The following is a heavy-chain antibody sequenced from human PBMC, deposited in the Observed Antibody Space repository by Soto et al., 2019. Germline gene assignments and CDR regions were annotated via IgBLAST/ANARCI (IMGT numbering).Heavy chain of an antibody. V-gene: IGHV4-34*01. Sequence: HSETLSLTCAVYGGSFSGYYWSWIRQPPGKGLEWIGEINHSGSTNYNPSLKSRVTISVDTSKNQFSLKLSSVTAADTAVYYCARVSRELRNYYYYGMDVWGQGTTVTVSS. CDR1: GGSFSGYY. D-gene: IGHD1-7*01. CDR2: INHSGST. J-gene: IGHJ6*02. CDR3: ARVSRELRNYYYYGMDV.